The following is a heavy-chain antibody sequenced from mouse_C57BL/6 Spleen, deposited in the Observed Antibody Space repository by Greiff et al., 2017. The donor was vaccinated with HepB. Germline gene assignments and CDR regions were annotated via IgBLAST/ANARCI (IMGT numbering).Heavy chain of an antibody. D-gene: IGHD2-12*01. CDR1: GFSLTSYG. CDR3: ARTARDYRGYAMDY. J-gene: IGHJ4*01. Sequence: VQLKESGPGLVAPSQSLSITCTVSGFSLTSYGVHWVRQPPGKGLEWLVVIWSDGSTTYNSALKSRLSISKDNSKSQVFLKMNSLQTDDTAMYYCARTARDYRGYAMDYWGQGTSVTVSS. V-gene: IGHV2-6*03. CDR2: IWSDGST.